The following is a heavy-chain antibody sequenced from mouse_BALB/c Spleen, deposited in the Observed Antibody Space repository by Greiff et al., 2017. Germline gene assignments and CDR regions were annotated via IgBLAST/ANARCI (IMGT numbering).Heavy chain of an antibody. J-gene: IGHJ1*01. CDR3: ARRGGSHWYFDV. Sequence: EVKLVESGGAPVQPGGSRKLSCAASGFTFSSFGMHWVRQAPEKGLEWVAYISSGSSTIYYADTVKGRFTISRDNPKNTLFLQMTSLRSEDTAMYYCARRGGSHWYFDVWGAGTTVTVSS. V-gene: IGHV5-17*02. CDR2: ISSGSSTI. CDR1: GFTFSSFG.